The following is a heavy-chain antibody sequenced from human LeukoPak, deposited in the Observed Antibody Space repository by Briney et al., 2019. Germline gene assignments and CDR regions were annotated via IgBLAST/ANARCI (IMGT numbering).Heavy chain of an antibody. D-gene: IGHD6-25*01. CDR1: GYTFTGYY. V-gene: IGHV1-2*02. CDR3: AREGAAAEDVNWFDP. Sequence: ASVKVSCKSSGYTFTGYYMHWVRQAPGQGLEWMGWISPNSGGTHYAQEFQDRVTMTRDTSISTAYMELNSLRSDNTAVYYCAREGAAAEDVNWFDPWGQGTLVTVSS. CDR2: ISPNSGGT. J-gene: IGHJ5*02.